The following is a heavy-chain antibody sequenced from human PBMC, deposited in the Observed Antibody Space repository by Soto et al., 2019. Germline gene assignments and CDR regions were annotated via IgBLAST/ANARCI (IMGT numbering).Heavy chain of an antibody. CDR3: ARDLRSRGWFDP. CDR1: GVSITSHY. CDR2: TYFRGSA. Sequence: SETLSLTCDVSGVSITSHYWNWIRQSPGMGLEWIGSTYFRGSASYNPSPKSRVTISLDTSKDQLSLTLSAVTAADSAVYYCARDLRSRGWFDPWGPGILVTVSS. J-gene: IGHJ5*02. V-gene: IGHV4-59*11.